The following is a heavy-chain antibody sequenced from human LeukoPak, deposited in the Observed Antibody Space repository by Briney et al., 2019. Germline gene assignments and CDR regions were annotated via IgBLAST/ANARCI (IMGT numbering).Heavy chain of an antibody. J-gene: IGHJ4*02. CDR3: ARGATYYYDSSGYYLDY. D-gene: IGHD3-22*01. Sequence: GASVKVSCKASGYTFTSYGMSWVRQAPGQGLEWMGWISAYNGNTNCAQKLQGRVTMTTDTSTSTAYMELRSLRSDDTAVYYCARGATYYYDSSGYYLDYRGQGTLVTVSS. CDR1: GYTFTSYG. V-gene: IGHV1-18*01. CDR2: ISAYNGNT.